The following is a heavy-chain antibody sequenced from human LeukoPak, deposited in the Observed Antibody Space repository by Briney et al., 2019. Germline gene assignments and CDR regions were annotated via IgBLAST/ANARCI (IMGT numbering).Heavy chain of an antibody. CDR1: GFAVSSKY. CDR3: ARGVRLGEPFDY. Sequence: GGSLRLSCAASGFAVSSKYMSWVRQAPGKGLEWVSVIYIAGGTYYADSVTGRFTISRDNSKNTLYLQMNSLRAEDTAVYYCARGVRLGEPFDYWGQGTLVTVSS. J-gene: IGHJ4*02. CDR2: IYIAGGT. D-gene: IGHD1-14*01. V-gene: IGHV3-53*01.